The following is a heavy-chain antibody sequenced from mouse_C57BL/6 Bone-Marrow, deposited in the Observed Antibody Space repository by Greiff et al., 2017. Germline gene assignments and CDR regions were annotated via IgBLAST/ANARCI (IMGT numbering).Heavy chain of an antibody. V-gene: IGHV14-4*01. D-gene: IGHD1-1*01. CDR1: GFNIKDDY. CDR3: TADYYGSSYPYWYFDV. CDR2: IDPENGDT. J-gene: IGHJ1*03. Sequence: EVQLQQSGAELVRPGASVKLSCTAPGFNIKDDYMHWVKQMPEQGLEWIGWIDPENGDTEYASKFQGKATITADTSSNTAYLQLSSLTSEDTAVYYCTADYYGSSYPYWYFDVWGTGTTVTVSS.